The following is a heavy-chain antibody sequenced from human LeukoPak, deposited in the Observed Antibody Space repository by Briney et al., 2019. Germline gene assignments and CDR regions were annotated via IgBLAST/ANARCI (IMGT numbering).Heavy chain of an antibody. J-gene: IGHJ6*02. V-gene: IGHV3-30*03. CDR3: ARDRVINNYYYFGMDV. D-gene: IGHD1/OR15-1a*01. CDR2: ISYDGSNK. CDR1: EFTFSSEV. Sequence: GGSLRLSCAASEFTFSSEVMHWVRQAPGKGLEWVAVISYDGSNKYYTDSVKGRFTISRDNSKNTLYLQMNSLRAEDTAVYYCARDRVINNYYYFGMDVWGQGTTVTVSS.